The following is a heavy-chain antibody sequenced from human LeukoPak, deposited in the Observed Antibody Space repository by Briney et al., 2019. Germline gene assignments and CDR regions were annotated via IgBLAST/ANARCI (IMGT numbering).Heavy chain of an antibody. CDR3: ARAQTYGDSRLLLDF. V-gene: IGHV3-20*04. J-gene: IGHJ4*02. D-gene: IGHD4-17*01. CDR2: INWDGGST. Sequence: PGRSLRLSCAASGFTFGNYGMSWVRHAPGKGLEWVSGINWDGGSTGYADSVEGRFTISRDNAKNSQYLQMNSLRVEDTALYYCARAQTYGDSRLLLDFWGQGTLVTDSS. CDR1: GFTFGNYG.